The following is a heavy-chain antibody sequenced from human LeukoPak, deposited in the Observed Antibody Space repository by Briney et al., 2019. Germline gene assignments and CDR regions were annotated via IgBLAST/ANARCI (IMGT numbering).Heavy chain of an antibody. CDR3: ATSHAVVDSDPRYHYFDY. D-gene: IGHD2-15*01. CDR2: FDPEDGET. V-gene: IGHV1-24*01. CDR1: GYTLTELF. J-gene: IGHJ4*02. Sequence: GASVKVSCKVSGYTLTELFMHWVRQAPGKGLEWMGGFDPEDGETIYAQKFQGRVTMTEDTSTDTAYMELSSLRSEDTAVYYCATSHAVVDSDPRYHYFDYWGQGTLVTVSS.